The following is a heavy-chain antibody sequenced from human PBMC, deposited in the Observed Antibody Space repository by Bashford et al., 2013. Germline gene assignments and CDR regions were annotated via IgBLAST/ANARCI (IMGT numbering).Heavy chain of an antibody. CDR2: ISAYNGNT. D-gene: IGHD3-16*01. CDR1: GYTFTSYG. Sequence: ASVKVSCKASGYTFTSYGISWVRQAPGQGLEWMGWISAYNGNTNYAQKLQGRVTMTTDTSTSTAYMELRSLRSDDTAVYYCARDESVYDYVWGSSPDAFDIWGQGTMVTVSS. CDR3: ARDESVYDYVWGSSPDAFDI. V-gene: IGHV1-18*01. J-gene: IGHJ3*02.